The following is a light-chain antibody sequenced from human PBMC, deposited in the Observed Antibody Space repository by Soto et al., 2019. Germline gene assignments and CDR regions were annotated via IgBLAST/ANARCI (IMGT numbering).Light chain of an antibody. V-gene: IGKV1-5*03. CDR1: QSINNW. Sequence: DIQMTQSPSTLSASVGDRVTITCRASQSINNWLAWYQQKPGKAPNLLIYKASSLESGVPSRFSGSGSGTGFTLTISSLQPDDFATYYGQQYDSYPFTFGGGTKVEIK. CDR3: QQYDSYPFT. CDR2: KAS. J-gene: IGKJ4*01.